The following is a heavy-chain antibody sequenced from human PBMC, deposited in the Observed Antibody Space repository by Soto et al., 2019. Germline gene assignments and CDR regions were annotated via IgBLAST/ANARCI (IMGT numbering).Heavy chain of an antibody. CDR2: ISSDGRPT. D-gene: IGHD1-1*01. CDR1: GCTFISYG. Sequence: GGSLRLSWSSSGCTFISYGMHWVRQDPGKGLEYVSSISSDGRPTYYADSVKCRFTISRDNSKNTLYLQMSRLRAEDTAVYYCVKDRWIDSWGQGTLVTVSS. CDR3: VKDRWIDS. J-gene: IGHJ4*02. V-gene: IGHV3-64D*06.